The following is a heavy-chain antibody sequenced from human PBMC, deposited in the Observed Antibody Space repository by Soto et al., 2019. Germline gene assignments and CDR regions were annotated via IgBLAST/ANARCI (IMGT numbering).Heavy chain of an antibody. Sequence: QVQLVESGGGVVQPGRSLRLSCAASGFTFSSYGMHWVRQAPGKGLEWVAVISYDGSNKYYADSVKGRFTISRDNSKNTLYLQMNSLRAEDTAGYYCAKVGSAVDYTRWFDPWGQGTMVTVSS. V-gene: IGHV3-30*18. J-gene: IGHJ5*02. D-gene: IGHD4-4*01. CDR3: AKVGSAVDYTRWFDP. CDR2: ISYDGSNK. CDR1: GFTFSSYG.